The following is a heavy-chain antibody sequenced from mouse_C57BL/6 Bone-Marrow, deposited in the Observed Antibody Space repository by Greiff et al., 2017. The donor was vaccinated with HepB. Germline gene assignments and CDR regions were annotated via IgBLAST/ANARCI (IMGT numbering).Heavy chain of an antibody. J-gene: IGHJ4*01. CDR1: GFTFSSYA. D-gene: IGHD3-3*01. Sequence: EVQLVESGEGLAKPGGSLKLSCAASGFTFSSYAMSWVRQTPEKRLEWVAYISSGGDYIYYADTVKGRFTISRDNARNTLYLQMSSLKSEDTAMYYCTREGQPDAMDYWGQGTSVTVSS. CDR2: ISSGGDYI. V-gene: IGHV5-9-1*02. CDR3: TREGQPDAMDY.